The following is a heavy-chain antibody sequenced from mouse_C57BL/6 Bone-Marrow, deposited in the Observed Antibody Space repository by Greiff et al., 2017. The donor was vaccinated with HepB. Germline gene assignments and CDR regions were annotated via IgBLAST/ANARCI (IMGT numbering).Heavy chain of an antibody. J-gene: IGHJ1*03. V-gene: IGHV14-1*01. CDR2: IDPEDGDT. D-gene: IGHD1-1*01. Sequence: VQLKESGAELVRPGASVKLSCTASGFNIKDYYMHWVKQRPEQGLEWIGRIDPEDGDTEYAPKFQGKATRTADTTSNTAYLQLSSLTSEDTAVYYCTTDGSSWNWYFDVWGTGTTVTVSS. CDR1: GFNIKDYY. CDR3: TTDGSSWNWYFDV.